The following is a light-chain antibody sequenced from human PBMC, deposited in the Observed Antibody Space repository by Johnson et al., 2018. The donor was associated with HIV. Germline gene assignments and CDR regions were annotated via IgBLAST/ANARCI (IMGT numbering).Light chain of an antibody. CDR2: ENN. J-gene: IGLJ1*01. CDR3: GTWDSRLNVYL. Sequence: QSVLTQPPSVSAAPGQKVTISCSGSSSNIGNNYVSWYQQVPGTAPKLLIYENNKRPSGIPDRFSGSKSGTSATLGITGLQTGDEADYYCGTWDSRLNVYLFGTGTKVTVL. CDR1: SSNIGNNY. V-gene: IGLV1-51*02.